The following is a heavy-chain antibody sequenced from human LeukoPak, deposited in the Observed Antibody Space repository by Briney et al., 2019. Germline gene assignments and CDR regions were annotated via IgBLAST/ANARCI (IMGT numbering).Heavy chain of an antibody. V-gene: IGHV4-59*08. CDR2: IYYSGST. CDR3: ARHVSNYYGSFDY. J-gene: IGHJ4*02. D-gene: IGHD3-10*01. Sequence: SETLSLTCTVSGGSISSYYWSWIRQPPGKGLEWIGYIYYSGSTNYNPSLKSRVTISVDTSKNQFSLKLSSMTAADTAVYYCARHVSNYYGSFDYWGQGTLVTVSS. CDR1: GGSISSYY.